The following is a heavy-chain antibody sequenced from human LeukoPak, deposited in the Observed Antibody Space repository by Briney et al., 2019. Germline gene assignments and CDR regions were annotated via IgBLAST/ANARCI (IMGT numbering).Heavy chain of an antibody. J-gene: IGHJ4*02. CDR3: ARGASGDFWSGYYGTHFDY. CDR1: GGSISSSSYY. D-gene: IGHD3-3*01. CDR2: IYYSGST. Sequence: SETLSLTCTVSGGSISSSSYYWGWIRQPPGKGLEWIGSIYYSGSTYYNPSLKSRVSISVDTSKNQFSLKLSSVTAADTAVYYCARGASGDFWSGYYGTHFDYWGQGTLVTVSS. V-gene: IGHV4-39*07.